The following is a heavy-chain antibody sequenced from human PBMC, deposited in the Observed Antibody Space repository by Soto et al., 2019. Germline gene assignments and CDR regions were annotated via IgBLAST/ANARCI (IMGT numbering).Heavy chain of an antibody. Sequence: GGSLRLSCAASGLTFSSYGMHWVRQAPGKGLEWVAIISYDGSNKYYADSVKGRFTISRDNSKNTLYLQMNSLRAEDTAVYYCAKTYCGGDCYSAYFDYWGQGTLVTVSS. J-gene: IGHJ4*02. CDR3: AKTYCGGDCYSAYFDY. D-gene: IGHD2-21*02. CDR2: ISYDGSNK. V-gene: IGHV3-30*18. CDR1: GLTFSSYG.